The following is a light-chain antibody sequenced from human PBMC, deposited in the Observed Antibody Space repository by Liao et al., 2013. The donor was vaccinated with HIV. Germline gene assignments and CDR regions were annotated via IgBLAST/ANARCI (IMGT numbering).Light chain of an antibody. CDR1: KLGDKY. Sequence: SYELTQPPSVSVSPGQTASITCSGDKLGDKYACWYQQKPGQSPVLVIYQDSKRPSGIPERFSGSNSGNTATLTISGTQAMDEADYYCQAWDSSTCVFGTGTKGHRP. CDR3: QAWDSSTCV. V-gene: IGLV3-1*01. J-gene: IGLJ1*01. CDR2: QDS.